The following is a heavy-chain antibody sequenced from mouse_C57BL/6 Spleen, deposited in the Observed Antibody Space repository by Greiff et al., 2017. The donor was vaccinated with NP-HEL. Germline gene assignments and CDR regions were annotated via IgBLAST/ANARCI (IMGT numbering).Heavy chain of an antibody. CDR3: ARDLLLRGNYAMDY. J-gene: IGHJ4*01. CDR1: GYTFTDYY. D-gene: IGHD1-1*01. V-gene: IGHV1-76*01. Sequence: VQLQESGAELVRPGASVKLSCKASGYTFTDYYINWVKQRPGQGLEWIARIYPGSGNTYYNEKFKGKATLTAEKSSSTAYMQLSSLTSEDSAVYFCARDLLLRGNYAMDYWGQGTSVTVSS. CDR2: IYPGSGNT.